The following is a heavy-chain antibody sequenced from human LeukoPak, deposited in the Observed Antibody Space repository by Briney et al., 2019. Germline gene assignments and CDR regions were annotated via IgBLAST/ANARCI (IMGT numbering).Heavy chain of an antibody. Sequence: GRSLRLSCAASGFTFSSYGMHWVRQVPGKGLEWVAVIWYDGSNKYYADSVKGRFTISRDNSKNTLYLQMNSLRAEDMAVYYCASTSGWYEPIDYWGQGTLVTVSS. D-gene: IGHD6-19*01. V-gene: IGHV3-33*01. CDR2: IWYDGSNK. CDR1: GFTFSSYG. J-gene: IGHJ4*02. CDR3: ASTSGWYEPIDY.